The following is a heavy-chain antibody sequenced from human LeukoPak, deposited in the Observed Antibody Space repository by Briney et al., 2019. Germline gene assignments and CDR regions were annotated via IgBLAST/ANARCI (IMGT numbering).Heavy chain of an antibody. CDR1: GGSISSYY. J-gene: IGHJ4*02. CDR3: ARAPSGWYFLDY. CDR2: IYYSGST. V-gene: IGHV4-59*01. Sequence: SETLSLTCTVSGGSISSYYWSWIRQPPGKGLEWIGYIYYSGSTNYNPSLKSRVTISVDTSKNQFSLKPSSVTAADTAVYYCARAPSGWYFLDYWGQGTLVTVSS. D-gene: IGHD6-19*01.